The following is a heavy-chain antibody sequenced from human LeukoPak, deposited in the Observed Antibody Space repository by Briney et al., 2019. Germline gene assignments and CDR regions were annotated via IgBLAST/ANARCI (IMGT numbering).Heavy chain of an antibody. CDR1: GYTFTSYY. Sequence: ASVKVSCKASGYTFTSYYMHWVRQAPGQGLEWMGIINPSGGSISYAQKFQGRVTITADESTSTAYMELSSLRSEDTAVYYCARERGDDILTGYRTHFDYWGQGTLVTVSS. D-gene: IGHD3-9*01. J-gene: IGHJ4*02. CDR3: ARERGDDILTGYRTHFDY. CDR2: INPSGGSI. V-gene: IGHV1-46*01.